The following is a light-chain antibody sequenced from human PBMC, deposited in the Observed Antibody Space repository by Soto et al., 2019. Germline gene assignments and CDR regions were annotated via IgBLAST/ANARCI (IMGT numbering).Light chain of an antibody. CDR2: GAS. CDR1: QSVGSS. V-gene: IGKV3-20*01. CDR3: QHYGSSLWT. J-gene: IGKJ1*01. Sequence: EFVLTQSPATLSVSPGERATLSCRASQSVGSSLAWYQQEPGQAPRLLIYGASTRATGIPARFSGSGSGTEFTLTISRLEPEDFAVYYCQHYGSSLWTFGQGTKVDIK.